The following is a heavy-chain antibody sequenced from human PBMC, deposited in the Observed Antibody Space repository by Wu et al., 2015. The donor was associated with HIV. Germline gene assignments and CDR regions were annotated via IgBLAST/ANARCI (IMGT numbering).Heavy chain of an antibody. J-gene: IGHJ3*02. CDR3: AREKRSLQFRRTPANDAFDI. Sequence: QVQLVQSGAEVKKPGASVKVSCKASGYTFTSYGISWVRQAPGQGLEWMGWISAYNGNTNYAQNLQGRVTMTTDTSTSTAYMELRSLRSDDTAVYYCAREKRSLQFRRTPANDAFDIWGQGTMVIVSS. V-gene: IGHV1-18*01. CDR1: GYTFTSYG. CDR2: ISAYNGNT. D-gene: IGHD5-24*01.